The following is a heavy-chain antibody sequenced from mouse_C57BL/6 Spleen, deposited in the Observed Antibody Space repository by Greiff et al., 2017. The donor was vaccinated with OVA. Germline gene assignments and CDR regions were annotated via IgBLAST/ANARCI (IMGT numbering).Heavy chain of an antibody. Sequence: QLPGAELVKPGASVKMSCKASGYTFTSYWITWVKQRPGQGLEWIGDIYPGSGSTNYNEKFKSKATLTVDTSSSTAYMQLSSLTSEDSAVYYCASYGYDDGVSYYAMDYWGQGTSVTVSS. CDR1: GYTFTSYW. D-gene: IGHD2-2*01. CDR2: IYPGSGST. J-gene: IGHJ4*01. V-gene: IGHV1-55*01. CDR3: ASYGYDDGVSYYAMDY.